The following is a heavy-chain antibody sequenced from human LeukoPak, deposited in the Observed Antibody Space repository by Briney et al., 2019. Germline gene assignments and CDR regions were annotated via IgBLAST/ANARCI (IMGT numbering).Heavy chain of an antibody. Sequence: ASVKVSCKVSGYTLTELSMHWVRQAPGKGLEWMGGFDPEDGETIYAQKFQGRVTMTEDTSTDTAYMELSSLRSEDTAVYYCATDRGYCSGGSCYPAFDYWGQGTLVTVSS. D-gene: IGHD2-15*01. CDR3: ATDRGYCSGGSCYPAFDY. V-gene: IGHV1-24*01. CDR2: FDPEDGET. CDR1: GYTLTELS. J-gene: IGHJ4*02.